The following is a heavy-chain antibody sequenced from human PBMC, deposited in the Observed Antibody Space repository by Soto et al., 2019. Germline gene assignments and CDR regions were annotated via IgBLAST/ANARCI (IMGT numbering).Heavy chain of an antibody. Sequence: EVQLVESGGGLVKPGGSLRLSCAASGFTFSNAWLNWVRQAPGKGLEWVVRIKSKTDGGTTDYAAPVKGRFTISTDDSKTTRYLQMISLNTEAAAVYYCTTGGVAVPGTGSQHWGQGTLVTVSS. CDR2: IKSKTDGGTT. CDR3: TTGGVAVPGTGSQH. V-gene: IGHV3-15*07. CDR1: GFTFSNAW. D-gene: IGHD6-19*01. J-gene: IGHJ1*01.